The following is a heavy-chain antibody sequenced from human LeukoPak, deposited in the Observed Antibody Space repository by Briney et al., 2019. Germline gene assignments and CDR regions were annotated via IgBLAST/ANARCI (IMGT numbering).Heavy chain of an antibody. V-gene: IGHV3-7*01. CDR2: IKQDGSEK. D-gene: IGHD1-26*01. Sequence: GGSLRLSCAASGFIFNTYSMNWVRQAPGKGLEWVANIKQDGSEKNYLDSVKGRVTISRDNAKNSLYLQMNSLRVEDTAVYYCARDRGSQSMDVWGQGTTVTVSS. CDR3: ARDRGSQSMDV. J-gene: IGHJ6*02. CDR1: GFIFNTYS.